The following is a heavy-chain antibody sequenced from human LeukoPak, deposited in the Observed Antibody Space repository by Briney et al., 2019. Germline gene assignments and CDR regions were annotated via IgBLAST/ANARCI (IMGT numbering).Heavy chain of an antibody. CDR3: AGPNSNSRFAY. V-gene: IGHV4-39*01. CDR2: VYSSGDI. J-gene: IGHJ4*02. Sequence: KTSETLSLICTVSGGSITNTNLYWGWIRQPPGKGLEWIGSVYSSGDIYYNPSLESRVTISIDTSNNQFSLKLSSVTAADTAVYYCAGPNSNSRFAYWGQGTLVTVSS. CDR1: GGSITNTNLY. D-gene: IGHD1-1*01.